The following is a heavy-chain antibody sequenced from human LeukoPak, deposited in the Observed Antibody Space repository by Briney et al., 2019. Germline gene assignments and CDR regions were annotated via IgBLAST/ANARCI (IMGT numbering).Heavy chain of an antibody. Sequence: SETVSLTCTVSGGSISRSSYYWGWIRQPPGQGLEWIGSIYYGGSTYYNPSLDSRVTISVDTSKNQFSLKLSSVTAADTAVYYCAGRHSALDEYYFDYWGQGTLVTVSS. CDR2: IYYGGST. V-gene: IGHV4-39*01. CDR1: GGSISRSSYY. CDR3: AGRHSALDEYYFDY. J-gene: IGHJ4*02. D-gene: IGHD3/OR15-3a*01.